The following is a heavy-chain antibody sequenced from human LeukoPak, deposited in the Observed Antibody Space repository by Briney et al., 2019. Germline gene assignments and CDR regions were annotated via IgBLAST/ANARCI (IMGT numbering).Heavy chain of an antibody. CDR1: GGTFSSYA. V-gene: IGHV1-69*04. Sequence: ASVKVSCKASGGTFSSYAISWVRQAPGQGLEWMGRIIPILGIANYAQKFQGRVTITADKSTSTAYMELSSLRSEDTAVYYCARVRVGDYGGNRQLDYWGQGTLVTVSS. D-gene: IGHD4-17*01. J-gene: IGHJ4*02. CDR2: IIPILGIA. CDR3: ARVRVGDYGGNRQLDY.